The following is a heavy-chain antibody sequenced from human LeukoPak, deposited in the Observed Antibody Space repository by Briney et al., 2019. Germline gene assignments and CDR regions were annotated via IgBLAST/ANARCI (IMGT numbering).Heavy chain of an antibody. CDR1: GYTFTGYY. V-gene: IGHV1-2*02. CDR3: ARMLRSGSYLPWFDP. J-gene: IGHJ5*02. CDR2: INPNSGGT. Sequence: GASVKVSCKASGYTFTGYYMHWVRQAPGRGLEWMGWINPNSGGTNYAQKFQGRVTMTRGTSISTAYMELSRLRSDDTAVYYCARMLRSGSYLPWFDPWGQGTLVTVSS. D-gene: IGHD3-10*01.